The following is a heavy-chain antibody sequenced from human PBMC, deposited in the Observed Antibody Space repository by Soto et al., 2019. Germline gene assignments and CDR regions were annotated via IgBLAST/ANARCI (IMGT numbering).Heavy chain of an antibody. V-gene: IGHV4-30-2*01. J-gene: IGHJ4*01. Sequence: NPSETLSLACAVSGDSISSGGHSWHWPRQPPGKGLEWIGYIYHAGNTYLDTTLKSRVTMSVDTSKKQISLTLSSVTAADTAIYYCARDRDGYDSGYFKSWGHVTLVTDSS. CDR1: GDSISSGGHS. CDR2: IYHAGNT. CDR3: ARDRDGYDSGYFKS. D-gene: IGHD5-12*01.